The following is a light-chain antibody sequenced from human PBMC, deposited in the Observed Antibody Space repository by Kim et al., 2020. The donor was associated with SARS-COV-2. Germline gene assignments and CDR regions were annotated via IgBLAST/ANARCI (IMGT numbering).Light chain of an antibody. CDR3: YSYTAAGEPV. CDR2: KDT. CDR1: VLAKKY. J-gene: IGLJ3*02. Sequence: VSPGQTARITCSGDVLAKKYARWFQQKPGQAPVLVIYKDTEQPSGIPERFSGSSSGSTVTLTISGAQVGDEGDYYCYSYTAAGEPVLGGGTQLTVL. V-gene: IGLV3-27*01.